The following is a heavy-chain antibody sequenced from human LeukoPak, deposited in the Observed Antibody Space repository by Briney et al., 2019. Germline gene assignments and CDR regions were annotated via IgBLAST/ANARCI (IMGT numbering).Heavy chain of an antibody. D-gene: IGHD1-26*01. CDR3: ARDGGSYYYYYMDV. V-gene: IGHV3-7*01. CDR1: GFTFSSYW. CDR2: IKQDGSEK. Sequence: GGSLRLSCAASGFTFSSYWMSWVRQAPGKGLEWVANIKQDGSEKYYVDSVKGRFTISRDNAKNSLYLQMNSLRAEDTAMYYCARDGGSYYYYYMDVWGKGTTVTISS. J-gene: IGHJ6*03.